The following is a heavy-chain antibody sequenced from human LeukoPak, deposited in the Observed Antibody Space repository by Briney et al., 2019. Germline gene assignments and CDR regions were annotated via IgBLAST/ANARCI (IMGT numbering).Heavy chain of an antibody. CDR1: GYSISSGDY. D-gene: IGHD3-10*01. J-gene: IGHJ4*02. Sequence: SETLSLTCTVSGYSISSGDYWGWIRQPPGKGLEWIGSIYHSGRTYYNPSLKSRVTISVDTSKNQVSLILTSVTAADTAVYYCARGYYGSGSFPYWGQGTLVTVSS. CDR3: ARGYYGSGSFPY. CDR2: IYHSGRT. V-gene: IGHV4-38-2*02.